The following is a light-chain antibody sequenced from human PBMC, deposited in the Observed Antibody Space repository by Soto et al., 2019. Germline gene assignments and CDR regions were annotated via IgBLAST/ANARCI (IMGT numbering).Light chain of an antibody. V-gene: IGKV3-15*01. CDR1: QTISSN. CDR2: GAS. CDR3: QQYNNWPPFT. J-gene: IGKJ3*01. Sequence: EIVVTQSPSTLSVSPGERATLSCRASQTISSNLAWYQQKPGQTPRRLIYGASTRAAGIPARFSGSGSGTDFTLTITSLQSEDFAVYYCQQYNNWPPFTFGPGTKVDVK.